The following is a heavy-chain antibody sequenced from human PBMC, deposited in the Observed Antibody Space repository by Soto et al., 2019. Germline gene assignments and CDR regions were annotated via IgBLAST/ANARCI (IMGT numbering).Heavy chain of an antibody. V-gene: IGHV6-1*01. CDR1: GDSVSNNSPT. J-gene: IGHJ4*02. D-gene: IGHD2-15*01. Sequence: QVPLQQSGPGLVKPSQTLSLTCAISGDSVSNNSPTWNWIRQSPSRGLEWLGRTYYRSKWYNDYTVSVKSRMTINPDTSKNQFSLQLNSVTPEDTAMYYCARDMGYCSGGSCYQGTFDYWGQGTLVTVSS. CDR3: ARDMGYCSGGSCYQGTFDY. CDR2: TYYRSKWYN.